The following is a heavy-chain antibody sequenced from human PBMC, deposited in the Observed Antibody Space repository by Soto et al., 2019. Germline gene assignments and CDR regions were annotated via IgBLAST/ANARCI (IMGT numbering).Heavy chain of an antibody. CDR1: GNSISSDYY. V-gene: IGHV4-38-2*01. J-gene: IGHJ4*02. D-gene: IGHD2-15*01. Sequence: PSETLSLTCAVSGNSISSDYYWGWIRQPPGKGLEWLGSIYHSGSTYYNPSFKSRVTISVDRSRNQFSLSLSSVTAADKAVYYCARGGGYDSFDFWGQGIQVTVSS. CDR3: ARGGGYDSFDF. CDR2: IYHSGST.